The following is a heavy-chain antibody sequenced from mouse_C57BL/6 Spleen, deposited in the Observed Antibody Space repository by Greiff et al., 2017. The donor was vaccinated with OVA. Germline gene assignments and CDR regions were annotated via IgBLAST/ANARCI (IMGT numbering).Heavy chain of an antibody. V-gene: IGHV3-8*01. CDR3: ARGLRRGFDY. CDR2: ISYSGSP. J-gene: IGHJ2*01. Sequence: EVKLVESGPGLAKPSQTLSLTCSVTGYSITSDYWNWIRKFPGNKLEYMGYISYSGSPYYTPSLKLRISITRDTSKNQYYPQLNSVTTEDTATYYCARGLRRGFDYWGQGTTLTVSS. CDR1: GYSITSDY. D-gene: IGHD2-4*01.